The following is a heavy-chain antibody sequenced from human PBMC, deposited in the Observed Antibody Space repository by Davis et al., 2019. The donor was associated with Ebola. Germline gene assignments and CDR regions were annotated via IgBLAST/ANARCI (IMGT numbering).Heavy chain of an antibody. Sequence: GGSLRLSCAASGFTFSSYAMTWVRQAPGKGLEWVSAISGSGGSTYYADSVKGRLTISRDNYKNTLYLQMNSLRAEDTAVYYCAKDGMDIAAAAYEDYYYYMDVWGKGTTVTVSS. D-gene: IGHD6-13*01. V-gene: IGHV3-23*01. CDR3: AKDGMDIAAAAYEDYYYYMDV. CDR2: ISGSGGST. J-gene: IGHJ6*03. CDR1: GFTFSSYA.